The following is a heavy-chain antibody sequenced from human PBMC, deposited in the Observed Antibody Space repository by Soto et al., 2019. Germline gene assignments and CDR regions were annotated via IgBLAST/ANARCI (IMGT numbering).Heavy chain of an antibody. CDR3: ARDSSGYSYGIDDY. CDR2: ISAYNGNT. V-gene: IGHV1-18*04. J-gene: IGHJ4*02. CDR1: GYTFTSYG. D-gene: IGHD5-18*01. Sequence: ASVKVSCKASGYTFTSYGISWVRQAPGQGLEWTGWISAYNGNTNYAQKLQGRVTMTTDTSTSTAYMELRSLRSDDTAVYYCARDSSGYSYGIDDYWGQGTLVTVS.